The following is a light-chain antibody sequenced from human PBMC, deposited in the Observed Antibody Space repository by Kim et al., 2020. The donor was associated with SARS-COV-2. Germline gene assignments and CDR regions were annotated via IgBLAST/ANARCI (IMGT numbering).Light chain of an antibody. Sequence: LSPGDRATLSCKASQSVSYSCLAWYHQKPGQAPRLLIYGISTRATGIPDRFSGSGSGTDFTLTISRLEPEDFAVYYCEQYGSAPNAFGQGTKLEI. CDR2: GIS. J-gene: IGKJ2*01. V-gene: IGKV3-20*01. CDR1: QSVSYSC. CDR3: EQYGSAPNA.